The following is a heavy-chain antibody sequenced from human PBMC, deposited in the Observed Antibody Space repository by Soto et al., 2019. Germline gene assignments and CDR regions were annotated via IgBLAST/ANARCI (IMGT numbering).Heavy chain of an antibody. Sequence: PGESLKISCKGSGYSFSGYWIAWVRQMPGKGLEWMGIIYPDDSDTRYSPSFEGQVTISAAKSISTAYLQWNSLKASDTAMYYCARTLYDLWSGFNSLASGFNSFGSGIDVWGQGTTVTVSS. D-gene: IGHD3-3*01. CDR2: IYPDDSDT. CDR3: ARTLYDLWSGFNSLASGFNSFGSGIDV. V-gene: IGHV5-51*01. J-gene: IGHJ6*02. CDR1: GYSFSGYW.